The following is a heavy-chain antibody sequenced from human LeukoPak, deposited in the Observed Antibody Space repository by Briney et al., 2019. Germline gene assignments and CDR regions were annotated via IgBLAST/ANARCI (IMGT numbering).Heavy chain of an antibody. Sequence: GGSLRLSCAASGFTFSSYWMSWVRQAPGKGLEWVANIKQDGSEKYYVDSVKGRFTISRDNAKNSLYLQMNSLRAEDTAVYYCARTSSYYDFWSGSHPYYFDYWGQGTLVTVSS. CDR2: IKQDGSEK. CDR3: ARTSSYYDFWSGSHPYYFDY. J-gene: IGHJ4*02. V-gene: IGHV3-7*03. CDR1: GFTFSSYW. D-gene: IGHD3-3*01.